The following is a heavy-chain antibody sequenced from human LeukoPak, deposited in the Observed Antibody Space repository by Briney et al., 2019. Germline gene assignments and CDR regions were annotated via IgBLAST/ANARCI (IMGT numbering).Heavy chain of an antibody. V-gene: IGHV3-30*18. CDR3: AKDMEIGYSSGWILGYFQH. Sequence: GGSLRLSCAASGFTFSSYDMLWVRQAPGKGLEWVAIISYDGSNQYYADSVKGRFTISRDNSKNTLYLQMNSLRAEDTAVYYCAKDMEIGYSSGWILGYFQHWGQGTLVTVSS. J-gene: IGHJ1*01. CDR2: ISYDGSNQ. D-gene: IGHD6-19*01. CDR1: GFTFSSYD.